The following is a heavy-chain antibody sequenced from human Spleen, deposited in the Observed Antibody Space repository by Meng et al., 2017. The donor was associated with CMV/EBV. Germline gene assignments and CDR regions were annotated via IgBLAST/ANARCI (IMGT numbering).Heavy chain of an antibody. J-gene: IGHJ5*02. CDR1: GFTFSDYY. Sequence: GESLKISCAASGFTFSDYYMTWIRQAPGKGLECISYIGSGGLTIYYAGSVKGRFTISRDNAKNSLYLQMNSLRAEDTAVYYCASGLGIPWGQGTLVTVSS. D-gene: IGHD1-26*01. CDR3: ASGLGIP. V-gene: IGHV3-11*04. CDR2: IGSGGLTI.